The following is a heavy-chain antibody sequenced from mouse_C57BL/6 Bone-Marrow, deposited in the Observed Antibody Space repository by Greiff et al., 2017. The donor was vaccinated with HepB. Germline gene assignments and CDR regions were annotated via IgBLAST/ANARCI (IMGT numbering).Heavy chain of an antibody. J-gene: IGHJ1*03. CDR1: GFTFSDYY. Sequence: EVQLVESEGGLVQPGSSMKLSCTASGFTFSDYYMAWVRQVPEKGLEWVANINYDGSSTYYLDSLKSRFIISRDNAKNILYLQMSSLKSEDTATYYCARSGPFYYYGSSPYWYFDVWGTGTTVTVSS. V-gene: IGHV5-16*01. CDR3: ARSGPFYYYGSSPYWYFDV. CDR2: INYDGSST. D-gene: IGHD1-1*01.